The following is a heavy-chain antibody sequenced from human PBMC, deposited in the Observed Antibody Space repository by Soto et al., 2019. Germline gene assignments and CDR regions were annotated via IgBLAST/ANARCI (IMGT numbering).Heavy chain of an antibody. CDR1: GFTFRSLT. Sequence: KSWGALIVSCASSGFTFRSLTMNWVRQAPGKGLEWVSTISSNSAYIYYTDALRGRFTISRDNAKNSLHLQMNSLRAEDTAVYYCTRDASRDSSARGWFDPWGPGTLVTVSS. CDR2: ISSNSAYI. J-gene: IGHJ5*02. D-gene: IGHD6-13*01. CDR3: TRDASRDSSARGWFDP. V-gene: IGHV3-21*01.